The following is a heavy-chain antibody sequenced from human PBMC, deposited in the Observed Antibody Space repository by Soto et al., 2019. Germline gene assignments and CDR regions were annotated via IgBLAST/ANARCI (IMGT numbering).Heavy chain of an antibody. V-gene: IGHV3-21*01. J-gene: IGHJ4*02. CDR1: GFTFSSHS. CDR2: ITSSSSYI. D-gene: IGHD6-19*01. Sequence: LRLSCAASGFTFSSHSMNWVRQAPGKGLEWVSSITSSSSYINYADSVKGRFTISRDNAKTSLYLQMNSLRAEDTAVYYCAREPGVSSGWYVDYWGQGTLVTVSS. CDR3: AREPGVSSGWYVDY.